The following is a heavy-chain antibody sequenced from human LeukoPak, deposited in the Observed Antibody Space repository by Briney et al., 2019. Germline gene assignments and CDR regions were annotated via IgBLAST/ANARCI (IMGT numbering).Heavy chain of an antibody. J-gene: IGHJ6*02. D-gene: IGHD5-24*01. CDR2: IYPGDSDT. CDR3: ARLRDGYKYYFYYGMDV. V-gene: IGHV5-51*01. Sequence: GESLKTSCKASGYSFATNWIGWVRQLPGKGLEWMGIIYPGDSDTRYSPSFQGQVIISADTSISTAYLQWSSLKASDTAMYYCARLRDGYKYYFYYGMDVWGQGTTVTVSS. CDR1: GYSFATNW.